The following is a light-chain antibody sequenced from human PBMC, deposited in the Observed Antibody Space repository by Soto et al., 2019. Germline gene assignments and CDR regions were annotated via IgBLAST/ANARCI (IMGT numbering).Light chain of an antibody. J-gene: IGKJ2*01. CDR3: QQYGTSPMYI. V-gene: IGKV3-20*01. CDR1: QSVSASY. CDR2: GAS. Sequence: EIVVTQSPGTLSLSPGERATLSCRASQSVSASYLAWYQQKPGQAPRLLIYGASSRAPGIPERFSGSGSGTDFTLSISRLEPEDFAVYYCQQYGTSPMYIFGQGPKLEI.